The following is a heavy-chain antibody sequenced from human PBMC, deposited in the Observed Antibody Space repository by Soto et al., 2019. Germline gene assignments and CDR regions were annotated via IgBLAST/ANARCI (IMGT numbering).Heavy chain of an antibody. CDR3: ARPYCSGGSCYNWFDS. CDR2: TQQGGSQK. Sequence: PGGSLRLSCAASGFTFRTYWMSWVRQAPGKGLEWVANTQQGGSQKYYVDSVKGRFTIYRDNAKNSLYLQMNSLSAEDTAIYYCARPYCSGGSCYNWFDSWGEGTLVTASS. D-gene: IGHD2-15*01. V-gene: IGHV3-7*03. J-gene: IGHJ5*01. CDR1: GFTFRTYW.